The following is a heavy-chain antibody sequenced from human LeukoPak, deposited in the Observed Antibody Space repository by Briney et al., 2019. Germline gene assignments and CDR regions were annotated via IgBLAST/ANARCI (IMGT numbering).Heavy chain of an antibody. J-gene: IGHJ4*02. Sequence: PGGSLGLSCAASGFTFTRSAMSWVRQAPGKGLEWVSAFSGGGDTYYADSVKGRFTISRDTSKNTLYLQMNSLSAEDTAVYYCAXEGLRYFDFDFWGQGTLVTVSS. D-gene: IGHD3-9*01. CDR3: AXEGLRYFDFDF. CDR1: GFTFTRSA. V-gene: IGHV3-23*01. CDR2: FSGGGDT.